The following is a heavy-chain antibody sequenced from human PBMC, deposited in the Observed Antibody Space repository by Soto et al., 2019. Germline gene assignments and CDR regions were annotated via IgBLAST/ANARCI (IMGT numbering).Heavy chain of an antibody. V-gene: IGHV1-69*01. CDR3: AKAYTEVEVADTGRDCYFGMDV. CDR1: GGTFSRYA. CDR2: IIPIFGTT. D-gene: IGHD6-19*01. Sequence: QVQLVQSGAEVKKPGSSVKVSCKASGGTFSRYAISWVRQAPGQGLEWMGGIIPIFGTTNYAQKFQGRVMVTADEYTSAAYMELSSLRSEDTAVYYCAKAYTEVEVADTGRDCYFGMDVWGQGTTVTVSS. J-gene: IGHJ6*02.